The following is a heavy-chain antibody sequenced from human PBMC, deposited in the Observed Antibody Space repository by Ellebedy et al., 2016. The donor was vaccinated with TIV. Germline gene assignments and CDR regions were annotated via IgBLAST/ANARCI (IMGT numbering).Heavy chain of an antibody. D-gene: IGHD2-2*01. J-gene: IGHJ4*02. Sequence: GESLKISCAASGFTFSSYAMHWVRQAPGKGLEWVAVTSYDGSSKYYADSVQGRFTISRDNSKNTLYLQMNSLIPEDTALYYCARGTEQEKLLCSCDYWGQGSLVTVSS. CDR3: ARGTEQEKLLCSCDY. CDR2: TSYDGSSK. V-gene: IGHV3-30-3*01. CDR1: GFTFSSYA.